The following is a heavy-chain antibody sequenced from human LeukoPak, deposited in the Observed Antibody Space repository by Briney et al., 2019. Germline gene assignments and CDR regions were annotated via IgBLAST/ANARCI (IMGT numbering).Heavy chain of an antibody. V-gene: IGHV1-8*03. D-gene: IGHD2-15*01. CDR2: MNPNSGNT. CDR3: ARGTVAATLYYYYMDV. Sequence: ASVKVSCKASGYTFTSYDINWVRQATGQGLEWMGWMNPNSGNTGYAQKFQGRVTITRNTSISTAYMELSSLRSEDTAVHYCARGTVAATLYYYYMDVWGKGTTVTVSS. J-gene: IGHJ6*03. CDR1: GYTFTSYD.